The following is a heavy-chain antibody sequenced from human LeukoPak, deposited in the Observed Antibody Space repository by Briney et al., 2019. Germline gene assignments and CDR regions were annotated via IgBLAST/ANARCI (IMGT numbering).Heavy chain of an antibody. CDR1: AYSISSGYH. V-gene: IGHV4-38-2*02. CDR3: ARGTFGVVIIGPYFDY. CDR2: IYQNGNT. D-gene: IGHD3-3*01. J-gene: IGHJ4*02. Sequence: SETLSLTCTVSAYSISSGYHWGWVRQPPGKGLEWIGYIYQNGNTNYNPSLKSRVTMSVDTSKNQFSLKLSSVTAADTAVYYCARGTFGVVIIGPYFDYWGQGTLVTVSS.